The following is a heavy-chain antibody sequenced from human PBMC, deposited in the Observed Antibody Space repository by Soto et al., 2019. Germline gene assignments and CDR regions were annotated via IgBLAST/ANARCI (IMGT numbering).Heavy chain of an antibody. CDR3: ATGVPPGLYYYDSSGALDY. J-gene: IGHJ4*02. Sequence: AAVHVSYKVSGYTLPELSIHWVRQAPGKGLEWMGGFDPEDGETIYAQKFQGRVTMTEDTSTDTAYMELSSLRSEDTAVYYCATGVPPGLYYYDSSGALDYGGQVTLVTVSS. CDR2: FDPEDGET. CDR1: GYTLPELS. D-gene: IGHD3-22*01. V-gene: IGHV1-24*01.